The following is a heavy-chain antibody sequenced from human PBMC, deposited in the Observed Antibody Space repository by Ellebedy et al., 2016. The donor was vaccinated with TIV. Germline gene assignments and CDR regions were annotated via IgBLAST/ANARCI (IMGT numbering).Heavy chain of an antibody. V-gene: IGHV3-33*08. CDR3: ARDRPGGAVAGY. CDR2: IWFDGINK. D-gene: IGHD6-19*01. J-gene: IGHJ4*02. CDR1: GLTFSSYG. Sequence: PGGSLRLSCVASGLTFSSYGVHWVRQAPGKGLEWVAVIWFDGINKYYAESVKGRFTISRDNSKNILYLQMNSLRAEDTAVYFCARDRPGGAVAGYWGQGTLVTVSS.